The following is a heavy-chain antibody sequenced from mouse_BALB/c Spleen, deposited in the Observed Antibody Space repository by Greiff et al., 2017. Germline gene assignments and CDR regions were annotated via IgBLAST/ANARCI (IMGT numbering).Heavy chain of an antibody. Sequence: LQQPGSELVRPGASVKLSCKASGYTFTSYWMHWVKQRHGQGLEWIGNIYPGSGSTNYDEKFKSKGTLTVDTSSSTAYMHLSSLTSEDSAVYYCTRSYYGRVYYFDYWGQGTTLTVSA. CDR3: TRSYYGRVYYFDY. CDR2: IYPGSGST. D-gene: IGHD1-1*01. J-gene: IGHJ2*01. V-gene: IGHV1S22*01. CDR1: GYTFTSYW.